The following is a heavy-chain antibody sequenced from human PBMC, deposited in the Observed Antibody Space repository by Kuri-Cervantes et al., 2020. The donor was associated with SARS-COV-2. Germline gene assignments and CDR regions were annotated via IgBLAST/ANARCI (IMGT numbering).Heavy chain of an antibody. V-gene: IGHV3-23*01. D-gene: IGHD2-2*01. CDR1: GFTFSSYA. CDR3: AREGPHSTSSEVDY. Sequence: GESLKISCAASGFTFSSYAMSWVRQPPGKGLEWVSAISGSGGSTYYADSVKGRFTISRDNSRNTVYLQMNSLRREDTAVYYCAREGPHSTSSEVDYWGQGTLVTVSS. CDR2: ISGSGGST. J-gene: IGHJ4*02.